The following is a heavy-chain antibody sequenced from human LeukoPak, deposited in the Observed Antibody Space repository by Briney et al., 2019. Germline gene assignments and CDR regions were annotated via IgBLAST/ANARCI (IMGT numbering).Heavy chain of an antibody. J-gene: IGHJ4*02. Sequence: SETLSLTCAVYGGSFSGYYWSWIRQPPGKGLGWIGEINHSGSTNYNPSLKSRVTISVDTSKNQFSLKLSSVTAADTAVYYCARGRQGWLRLGACYFDYWGQGTLVTVSS. CDR1: GGSFSGYY. D-gene: IGHD5-12*01. CDR3: ARGRQGWLRLGACYFDY. V-gene: IGHV4-34*01. CDR2: INHSGST.